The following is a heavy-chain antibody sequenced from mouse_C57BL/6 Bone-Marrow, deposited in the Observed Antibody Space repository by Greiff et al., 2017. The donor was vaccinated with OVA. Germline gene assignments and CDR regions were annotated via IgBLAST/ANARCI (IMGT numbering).Heavy chain of an antibody. CDR2: ISYDGSN. CDR3: ARGAGTGYAMDD. D-gene: IGHD4-1*01. Sequence: EVHLVESGPGLVKPSQSLSLTCSVTGYSITSGYYWNWIRQFPGNKLEWMGYISYDGSNNYNPSLKNRISITRDTSKNQFFLKLNSVTTEDTATYYCARGAGTGYAMDDWGQGTSVTVSS. CDR1: GYSITSGYY. J-gene: IGHJ4*01. V-gene: IGHV3-6*01.